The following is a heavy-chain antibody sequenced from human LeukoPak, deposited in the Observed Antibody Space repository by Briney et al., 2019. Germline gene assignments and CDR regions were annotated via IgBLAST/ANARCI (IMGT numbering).Heavy chain of an antibody. CDR3: AKDKDYVWGSYPDYYFDY. CDR1: GVSFSGYY. D-gene: IGHD3-16*01. CDR2: INHSGST. Sequence: SETLSLTCAVYGVSFSGYYWSWIRQPPGRGLEWIGEINHSGSTTYNPSLKSRVTISVDTSKNHFSLRLSSVTAADTAVYYCAKDKDYVWGSYPDYYFDYWGQGTLVSVSS. V-gene: IGHV4-34*01. J-gene: IGHJ4*02.